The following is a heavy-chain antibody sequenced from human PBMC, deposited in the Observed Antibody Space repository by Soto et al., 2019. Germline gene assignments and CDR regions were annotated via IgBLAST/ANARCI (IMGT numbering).Heavy chain of an antibody. CDR3: ARAHYHDSSGPNGHAFDI. J-gene: IGHJ3*02. D-gene: IGHD3-22*01. V-gene: IGHV3-30-3*01. CDR2: ISDDGDKV. CDR1: EFTFSDYA. Sequence: QVQLVESGGGVVKPGRSLRLSCAASEFTFSDYAMHWVRQAPGKGLEWVAVISDDGDKVFYADSMKDRLTISRDNSKSILFLQLTSLGPEDTALYYCARAHYHDSSGPNGHAFDIWGQGTLVTVSS.